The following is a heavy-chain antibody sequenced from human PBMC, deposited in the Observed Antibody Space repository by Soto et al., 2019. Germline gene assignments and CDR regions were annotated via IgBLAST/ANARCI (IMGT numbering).Heavy chain of an antibody. CDR2: IYHSGST. CDR3: ARSFLLFGSRWFDP. D-gene: IGHD3-16*01. CDR1: SGSISSSNW. V-gene: IGHV4-4*02. J-gene: IGHJ5*02. Sequence: PSETLSLTCAVSSGSISSSNWWSWVRQPPGKGLEWIGEIYHSGSTNYNPSLKSRVTISVDKSKNQFSLKLSSVTAADTAVYYRARSFLLFGSRWFDPWGQGTLVTVSS.